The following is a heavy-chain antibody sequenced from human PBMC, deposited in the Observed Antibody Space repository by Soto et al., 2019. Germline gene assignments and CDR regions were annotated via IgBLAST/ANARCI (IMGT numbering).Heavy chain of an antibody. J-gene: IGHJ6*02. Sequence: PSETLSLTCAVYGGSFHGYYWSWIRQPPGKGLGWIGNIYYSGNTYYNPSLKSRLIISIXXXXXXFXLXVXXXTAAXTAVYYCASSSLYGMDVWGQGTTVTV. CDR1: GGSFHGYY. CDR3: ASSSLYGMDV. V-gene: IGHV4-34*01. CDR2: IYYSGNT.